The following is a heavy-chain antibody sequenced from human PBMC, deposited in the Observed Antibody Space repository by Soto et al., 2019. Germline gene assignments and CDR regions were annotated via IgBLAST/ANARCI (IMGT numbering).Heavy chain of an antibody. CDR2: IDPSDSYS. CDR1: GYSFTNYW. CDR3: ARHLSSSGWYYAGMDV. Sequence: PGEPLKISCKGSGYSFTNYWITWVRQMPGKGLEWMGRIDPSDSYSNYSPSFQGHVTISADKSISTAYLQWSSLKASDTAMYYCARHLSSSGWYYAGMDVWGQGTTVTVSS. D-gene: IGHD6-19*01. V-gene: IGHV5-10-1*01. J-gene: IGHJ6*02.